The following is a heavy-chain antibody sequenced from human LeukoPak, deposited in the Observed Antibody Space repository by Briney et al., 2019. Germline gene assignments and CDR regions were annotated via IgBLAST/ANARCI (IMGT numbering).Heavy chain of an antibody. V-gene: IGHV1-69*04. CDR3: ARVASFGSGSPYGMDV. CDR2: IIPILGIA. D-gene: IGHD3-10*01. CDR1: GGTFSSYA. Sequence: ASVKVSCKASGGTFSSYAISWVRQAPGQGLEWMGRIIPILGIANYAQKFQGRVTITADQSTSTAYMELSSLRSEDTAVYYCARVASFGSGSPYGMDVWGQGTTVTVSS. J-gene: IGHJ6*02.